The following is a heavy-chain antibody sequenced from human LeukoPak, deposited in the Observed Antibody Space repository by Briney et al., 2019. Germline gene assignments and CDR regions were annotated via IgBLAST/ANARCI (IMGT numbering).Heavy chain of an antibody. Sequence: SVKVSCKASGGTFSSYAISWVRQAPGQGLEWMGRIIPIFGTANYAQKFQGRVTITTEESPSTAYIELSSLRSGDTARSDCARLPYRVVVINYFVSWGQGTLVTVSS. CDR3: ARLPYRVVVINYFVS. J-gene: IGHJ4*02. CDR1: GGTFSSYA. V-gene: IGHV1-69*05. D-gene: IGHD3-22*01. CDR2: IIPIFGTA.